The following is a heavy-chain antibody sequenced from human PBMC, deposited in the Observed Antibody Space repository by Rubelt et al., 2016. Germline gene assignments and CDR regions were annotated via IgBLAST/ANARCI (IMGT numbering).Heavy chain of an antibody. V-gene: IGHV3-23*01. CDR1: GFTFSNYA. D-gene: IGHD1-7*01. J-gene: IGHJ6*03. Sequence: CAASGFTFSNYAMSWARQAPGKGLEWVSAISGSGGNTYYADSVKGRFTISRDNSKNTLYLQMNSLRAEDTAVYYCAKLPGSGTIHEGYYFLDVWGRGTTVTVSS. CDR2: ISGSGGNT. CDR3: AKLPGSGTIHEGYYFLDV.